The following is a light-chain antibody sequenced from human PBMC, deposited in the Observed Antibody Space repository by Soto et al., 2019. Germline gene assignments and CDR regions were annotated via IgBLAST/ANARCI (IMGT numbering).Light chain of an antibody. CDR3: QQYGGSSPSYT. Sequence: EIVLTQSPGTLSLSPGERATLSCRASQSITTSFLAWYQQKPGQAPRLLIYRASTRVTGIPDRFSGSGSGTDFTLTISRLEPEDFAVYYCQQYGGSSPSYTFGQGT. V-gene: IGKV3-20*01. CDR2: RAS. CDR1: QSITTSF. J-gene: IGKJ2*01.